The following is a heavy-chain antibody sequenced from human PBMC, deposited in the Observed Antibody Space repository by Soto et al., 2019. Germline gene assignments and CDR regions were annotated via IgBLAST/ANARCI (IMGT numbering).Heavy chain of an antibody. D-gene: IGHD3-10*01. V-gene: IGHV4-59*08. J-gene: IGHJ5*02. CDR1: GGSISSYY. Sequence: SETLSLTCTVSGGSISSYYWSWIRQPPGKGLEWIGYIYYSGSTNYNPSLKSRVTISVDTSKNQFSLKLSSVTAEDTAVYYCARNYYGSGSYAPWFDPWGQGTLVTVSS. CDR3: ARNYYGSGSYAPWFDP. CDR2: IYYSGST.